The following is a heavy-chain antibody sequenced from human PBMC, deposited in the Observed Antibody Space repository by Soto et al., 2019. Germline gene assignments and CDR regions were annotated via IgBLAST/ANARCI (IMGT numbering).Heavy chain of an antibody. D-gene: IGHD2-15*01. V-gene: IGHV3-23*01. Sequence: GGSLRLSCAASGCTFSSYAMSWVRQAPGKGLEWVSAISGSGGSTYYADSVKGRFTTSRDNSKNTLYLQMNSLRAEDTAVYYYAKVGCSGGSCRKTIYCRQGPLVTVSS. CDR3: AKVGCSGGSCRKTIY. CDR2: ISGSGGST. CDR1: GCTFSSYA. J-gene: IGHJ4*02.